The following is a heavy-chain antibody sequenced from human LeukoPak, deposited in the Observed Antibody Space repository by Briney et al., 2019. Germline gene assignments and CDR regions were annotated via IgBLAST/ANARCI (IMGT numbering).Heavy chain of an antibody. V-gene: IGHV3-21*01. CDR2: INSSSSYI. D-gene: IGHD3-22*01. Sequence: GGSLRLSCAASGFTFSSYSMNWVRQAPGKGLEWVSSINSSSSYIYYADSVKGRFTISRDNAKNSLYLQMNSLRAEDTAVYYCARDQYYYDSSGYRAEYFQHWGQGTLVTVSS. CDR1: GFTFSSYS. CDR3: ARDQYYYDSSGYRAEYFQH. J-gene: IGHJ1*01.